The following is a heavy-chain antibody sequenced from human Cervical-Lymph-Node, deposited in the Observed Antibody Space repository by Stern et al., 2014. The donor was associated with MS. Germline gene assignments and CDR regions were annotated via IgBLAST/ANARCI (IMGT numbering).Heavy chain of an antibody. CDR1: GGTFSQFP. CDR3: ALSSETSDRWYSLGYDL. V-gene: IGHV1-69*01. CDR2: IFPGFGTP. Sequence: VHLVESGAEVTTPGSSVKVSCKASGGTFSQFPSSWVLPAPGQGLEWMGVIFPGFGTPTYAQEFRGRVTISADVSTSTVYMELSSLRTDDTAVYYCALSSETSDRWYSLGYDLWGQGTLVTVSS. J-gene: IGHJ5*02. D-gene: IGHD6-13*01.